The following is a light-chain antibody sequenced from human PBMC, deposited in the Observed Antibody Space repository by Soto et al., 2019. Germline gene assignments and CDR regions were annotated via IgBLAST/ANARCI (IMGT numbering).Light chain of an antibody. CDR3: QQYDNLSLT. CDR1: QDISHY. CDR2: DAS. Sequence: DIQMTQSPSSLSASVGDTVTITCQASQDISHYLNWYQQKPGKALKLLIYDASNLHPGVPSRFRGSGSGTEFSFNITSLQPEDVATYYCQQYDNLSLTFGGGTKVDIK. J-gene: IGKJ4*01. V-gene: IGKV1-33*01.